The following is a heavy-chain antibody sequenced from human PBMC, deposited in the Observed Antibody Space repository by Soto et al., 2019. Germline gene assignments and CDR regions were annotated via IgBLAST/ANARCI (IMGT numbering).Heavy chain of an antibody. J-gene: IGHJ1*01. CDR2: INWNGDST. CDR1: GFTFDDYG. D-gene: IGHD6-19*01. Sequence: EVQLVESGGGVVRPGGSLRLSCAASGFTFDDYGMSWVRQGPGKGLEWVCGINWNGDSTGYADSVQGRFTISRDNAKNSLYLLMNSLSAEDTAIYYCARTGYSSGWREYFQQWGRGTLVTVSS. CDR3: ARTGYSSGWREYFQQ. V-gene: IGHV3-20*04.